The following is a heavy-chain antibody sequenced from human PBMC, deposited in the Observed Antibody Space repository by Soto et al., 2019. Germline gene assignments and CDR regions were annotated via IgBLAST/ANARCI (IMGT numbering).Heavy chain of an antibody. CDR3: ATGRNFDY. CDR1: GGSISSSSYY. J-gene: IGHJ4*02. Sequence: SETLSLTCTVSGGSISSSSYYWGWIRQPPGKGLEWIGSIYYSGSTYYNPSLKSRVTISVDTSKNQFSLKLSSVTAADTAVYYCATGRNFDYWGQGTLVTVSS. V-gene: IGHV4-39*01. CDR2: IYYSGST.